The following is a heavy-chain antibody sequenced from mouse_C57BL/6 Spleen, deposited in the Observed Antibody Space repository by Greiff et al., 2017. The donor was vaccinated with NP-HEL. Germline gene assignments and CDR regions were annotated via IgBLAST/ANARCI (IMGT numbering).Heavy chain of an antibody. V-gene: IGHV3-6*01. CDR3: ARDGGYDYDEGFAY. CDR1: GYSITSGYY. CDR2: ISYDGSN. J-gene: IGHJ3*01. D-gene: IGHD2-4*01. Sequence: ESGPGLVKPSQSLSLTCSVTGYSITSGYYWNWIRQFPGNKLEWMGYISYDGSNNYNPSLKNRISITRDTSKNQFFLKLNSVTTEDTATYYCARDGGYDYDEGFAYWGQGTLVTVSA.